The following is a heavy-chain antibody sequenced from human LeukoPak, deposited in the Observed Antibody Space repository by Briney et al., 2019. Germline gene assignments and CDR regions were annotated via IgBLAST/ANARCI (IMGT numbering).Heavy chain of an antibody. V-gene: IGHV5-51*01. CDR1: GYSSTSYW. CDR3: ARRTYYYDSSGYYLGSYFDY. J-gene: IGHJ4*02. D-gene: IGHD3-22*01. Sequence: GESLKISCKGSGYSSTSYWIGWVRQMPGKGLEWMGIIYPGDSDTRYSPSFQGQVTISADKSISTAYLQWSSLKASDTAMYYCARRTYYYDSSGYYLGSYFDYWGQGTLVTVSS. CDR2: IYPGDSDT.